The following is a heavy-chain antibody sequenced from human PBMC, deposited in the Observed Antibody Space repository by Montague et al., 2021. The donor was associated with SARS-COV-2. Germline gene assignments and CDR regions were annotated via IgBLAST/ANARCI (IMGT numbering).Heavy chain of an antibody. J-gene: IGHJ4*02. CDR2: IYYSGST. CDR1: GGSISSSSYY. D-gene: IGHD3-10*01. CDR3: VIQPWLRDYFDY. Sequence: SETLSLTCTVSGGSISSSSYYWGWIRQPPGKGLEWIGSIYYSGSTYYNPPLKNRVTISVDTSKNQFSLKLSSVAAADTAVYYCVIQPWLRDYFDYWGQGTLVTVSS. V-gene: IGHV4-39*01.